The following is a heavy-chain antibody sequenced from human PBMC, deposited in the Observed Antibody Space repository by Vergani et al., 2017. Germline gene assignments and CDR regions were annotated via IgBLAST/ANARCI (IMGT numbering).Heavy chain of an antibody. V-gene: IGHV3-21*01. Sequence: EVQLVESGGGLVKPGGSLRLSCAASGFTFSSYSMNWVRQAPGKGLEWVSSISSSSSYIYYADSVKGRFTISRDNAKNSLYLQMNSLRAEDTAVYYCARVLVGRVVVPAAPRYYFDYWGQGTLVTVSS. D-gene: IGHD2-2*01. J-gene: IGHJ4*02. CDR1: GFTFSSYS. CDR3: ARVLVGRVVVPAAPRYYFDY. CDR2: ISSSSSYI.